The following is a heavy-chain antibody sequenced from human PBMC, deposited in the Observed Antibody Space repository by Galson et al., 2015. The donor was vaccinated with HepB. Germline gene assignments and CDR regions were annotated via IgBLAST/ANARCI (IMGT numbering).Heavy chain of an antibody. J-gene: IGHJ4*02. CDR1: GFTFSSYG. V-gene: IGHV3-30*18. Sequence: SLRLSCAASGFTFSSYGMHWVRQAPGKGLEWVAVISYDGSNKYYADSVKGRFTISRDNSKNTLYLQMNSLRAEDTAVYYCAKDKGELPLDYWGQGILVTVSS. CDR3: AKDKGELPLDY. CDR2: ISYDGSNK. D-gene: IGHD1-26*01.